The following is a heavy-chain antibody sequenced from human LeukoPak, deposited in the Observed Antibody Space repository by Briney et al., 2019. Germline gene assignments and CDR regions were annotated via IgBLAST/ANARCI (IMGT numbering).Heavy chain of an antibody. CDR2: INCNSAGT. CDR3: ARDLTIVGGVSDPRIRGH. Sequence: ASVKVSCKASGYTSTGYYMHWVRQAPGQGLEWMGWINCNSAGTKYPQKFRGRVSMTRDTSISTAYLELSRLRSDDTAVYYCARDLTIVGGVSDPRIRGHWGQGTLVTVSS. D-gene: IGHD3-3*01. J-gene: IGHJ4*02. V-gene: IGHV1-2*02. CDR1: GYTSTGYY.